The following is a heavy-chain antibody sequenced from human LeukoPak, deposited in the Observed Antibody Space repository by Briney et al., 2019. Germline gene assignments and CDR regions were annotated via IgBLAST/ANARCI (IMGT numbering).Heavy chain of an antibody. Sequence: SETLSLTCAVYGGSFSGYYWSWIRQPPGKGLEWIGEINHSGSTNYNPSLKSRVTISVDTSKNQFSLKLSSVTTADTAVYYCARGRAMTLFSSGWYRGAFDIWGQGTMVTVSS. D-gene: IGHD6-19*01. CDR3: ARGRAMTLFSSGWYRGAFDI. CDR2: INHSGST. CDR1: GGSFSGYY. J-gene: IGHJ3*02. V-gene: IGHV4-34*01.